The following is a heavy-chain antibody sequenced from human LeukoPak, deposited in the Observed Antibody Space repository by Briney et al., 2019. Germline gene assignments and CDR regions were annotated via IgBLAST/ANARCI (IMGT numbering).Heavy chain of an antibody. V-gene: IGHV1-2*02. CDR1: GYTFSGYY. J-gene: IGHJ3*02. D-gene: IGHD2-2*01. CDR3: AREIPADAFDI. Sequence: ASVEVSCKASGYTFSGYYMHWMRQAPGQRLEWMGWINPNSGGTNYAQNFQGRVTMTRDTSISTAYMELSRLRSDDTAVYYCAREIPADAFDIWGQGTMVTVSS. CDR2: INPNSGGT.